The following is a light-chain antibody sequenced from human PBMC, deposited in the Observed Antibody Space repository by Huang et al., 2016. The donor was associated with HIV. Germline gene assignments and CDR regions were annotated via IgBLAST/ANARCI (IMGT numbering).Light chain of an antibody. J-gene: IGKJ5*01. Sequence: DIQMTQSPSSLSASVGDRVTITCRASQSISSYLNWYQQRPGKAPSRLIYAASSLQRGVPSRFSGSGSGTDVTLTISSLQPEDFATYYCQQIYSTSITFGQGTRLEIK. CDR1: QSISSY. CDR2: AAS. V-gene: IGKV1-39*01. CDR3: QQIYSTSIT.